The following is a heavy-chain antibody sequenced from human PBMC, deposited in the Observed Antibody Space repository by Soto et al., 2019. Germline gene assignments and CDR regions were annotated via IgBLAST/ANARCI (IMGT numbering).Heavy chain of an antibody. CDR3: ARVTAMVMRIPWYYGMDV. Sequence: GASVKVSCKASGGTFSSYAISWVRQAPGQGLEWMGGIIPIFGTANYAQKFQGRVTITADESTSTAYMELSSLRSEDTAVYYCARVTAMVMRIPWYYGMDVWGQGTTVTVSS. CDR2: IIPIFGTA. V-gene: IGHV1-69*13. D-gene: IGHD5-18*01. CDR1: GGTFSSYA. J-gene: IGHJ6*02.